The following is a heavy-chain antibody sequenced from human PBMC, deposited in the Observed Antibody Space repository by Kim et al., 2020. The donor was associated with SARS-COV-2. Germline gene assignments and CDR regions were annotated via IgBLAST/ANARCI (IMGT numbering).Heavy chain of an antibody. Sequence: SETLSLTCTVSGGSISSGSYYWSWIRQPAGKGLEWIGRIYTSGSTNYNPSLKSRVTISVDTSKNQFSLKLSSVTAADTAVYYCARDPWLALHDGMDVWGQGTTVTVSS. D-gene: IGHD6-19*01. CDR1: GGSISSGSYY. V-gene: IGHV4-61*02. J-gene: IGHJ6*02. CDR3: ARDPWLALHDGMDV. CDR2: IYTSGST.